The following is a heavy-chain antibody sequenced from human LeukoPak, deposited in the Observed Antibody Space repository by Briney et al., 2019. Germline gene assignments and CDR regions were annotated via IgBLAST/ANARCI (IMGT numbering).Heavy chain of an antibody. Sequence: GGSLRLSCAASGFTFSSYWMSWVRQAPGKGLEWVANIKQDGSEKYYVDSVKGRFTISRDNAKNSLYLQMNSLRAEDTAVYYCARDGGGWELLYFDYWGQGTLVTVSS. CDR1: GFTFSSYW. CDR3: ARDGGGWELLYFDY. J-gene: IGHJ4*02. D-gene: IGHD1-26*01. V-gene: IGHV3-7*01. CDR2: IKQDGSEK.